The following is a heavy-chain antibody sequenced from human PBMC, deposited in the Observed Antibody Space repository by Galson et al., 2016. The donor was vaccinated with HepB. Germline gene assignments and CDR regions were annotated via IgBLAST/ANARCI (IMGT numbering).Heavy chain of an antibody. D-gene: IGHD7-27*01. CDR2: VAYDGSNK. J-gene: IGHJ4*02. CDR3: AKSLGVRGDYFDY. V-gene: IGHV3-30*18. CDR1: GLSFDDYA. Sequence: SLRLSCAASGLSFDDYAMHWVRQAPAKGLEWVAAVAYDGSNKYYTDSVRGRFAISRDNSKNTLYLQMDSLRTEDTAVYYCAKSLGVRGDYFDYWGQGTLVTVSS.